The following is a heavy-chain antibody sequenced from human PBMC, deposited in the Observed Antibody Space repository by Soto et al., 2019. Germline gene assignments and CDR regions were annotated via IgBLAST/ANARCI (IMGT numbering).Heavy chain of an antibody. V-gene: IGHV4-59*01. D-gene: IGHD6-19*01. CDR2: VYYTGST. CDR3: ARSVAVPGAHIDY. CDR1: GGSISGSY. J-gene: IGHJ4*01. Sequence: PSQTLSLTCSVSGGSISGSYRSWFRQFPGKGLEWLGYVYYTGSTNYSPSLRSRVSISVDTSKNEFSLRLSSVTAADTAVYFCARSVAVPGAHIDYWGQGTQVTVSS.